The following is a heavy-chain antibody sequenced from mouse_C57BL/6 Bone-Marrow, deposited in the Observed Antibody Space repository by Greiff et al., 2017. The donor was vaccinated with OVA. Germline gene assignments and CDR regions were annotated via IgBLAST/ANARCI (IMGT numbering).Heavy chain of an antibody. D-gene: IGHD3-2*02. CDR2: ISNGGGST. J-gene: IGHJ2*01. CDR1: GFTFSDYY. Sequence: DVKLVESGGGLVQPGGSLKLSCAASGFTFSDYYMYWVRQTPEKRLEWVAYISNGGGSTYYPDTVKGRFTISRDNAKNTLYLQMSRLKSEDTAMYYCARLRQLRSPYFDYWGQGTTLTVSS. CDR3: ARLRQLRSPYFDY. V-gene: IGHV5-12*01.